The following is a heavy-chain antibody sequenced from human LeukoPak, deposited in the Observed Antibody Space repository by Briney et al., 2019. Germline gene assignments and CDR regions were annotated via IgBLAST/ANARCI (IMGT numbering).Heavy chain of an antibody. J-gene: IGHJ4*02. CDR1: GGSFSGYY. CDR3: ARYYGGNSNFDY. D-gene: IGHD4-23*01. CDR2: ISYSGST. Sequence: PSETLSLTCAVYGGSFSGYYWSWIRQPPGKGLEWIGYISYSGSTYYNPSLKSRVIISIDTSKSQFSLKLSSVTAADTAVYYCARYYGGNSNFDYWGQGTLVTVSS. V-gene: IGHV4-30-4*08.